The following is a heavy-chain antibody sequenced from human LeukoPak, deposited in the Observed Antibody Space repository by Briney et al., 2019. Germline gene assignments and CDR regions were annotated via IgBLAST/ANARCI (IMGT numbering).Heavy chain of an antibody. Sequence: GGSLRLSCAASGFTFSSNDMHWVRRAPGKGLEWVAVISYGGSNEYYADSVKGRFTISRDNSKNTLYLQMNSLRAEDTAVYYCAKDRTSYGDYVDYWGQGTLVTVSS. V-gene: IGHV3-30*18. CDR3: AKDRTSYGDYVDY. D-gene: IGHD4-17*01. CDR2: ISYGGSNE. CDR1: GFTFSSND. J-gene: IGHJ4*02.